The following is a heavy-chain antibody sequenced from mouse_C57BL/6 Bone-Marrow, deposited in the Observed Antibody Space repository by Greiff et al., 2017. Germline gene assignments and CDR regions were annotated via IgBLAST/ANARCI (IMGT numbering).Heavy chain of an antibody. Sequence: EVQGVESGGDLVKPGGSLKLSCAASGFTFSSYGMSWVRQTPDKRLEWVATISSGGSYTYYPDSVKGRFTISSDNAKNTLYLQMSSLKSEDTAMYYCARLYGSSPYYFDYWGQGTTLTVSS. CDR3: ARLYGSSPYYFDY. J-gene: IGHJ2*01. V-gene: IGHV5-6*01. CDR1: GFTFSSYG. D-gene: IGHD1-1*01. CDR2: ISSGGSYT.